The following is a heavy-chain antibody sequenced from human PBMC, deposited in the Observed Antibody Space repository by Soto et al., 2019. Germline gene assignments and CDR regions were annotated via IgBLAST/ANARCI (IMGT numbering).Heavy chain of an antibody. Sequence: PSETLSLTCTVSGGSISSYYWSWIRQPPEKGLEWVTGISGSGRSTFYADSVKGRFTISRDNSENTLYLQMNSLRAEDTAVYYCATDEAPTAPSTFDYWGQGALVTVSS. CDR2: ISGSGRST. V-gene: IGHV3-23*01. CDR3: ATDEAPTAPSTFDY. CDR1: GGSISSYY. J-gene: IGHJ4*02. D-gene: IGHD2-21*02.